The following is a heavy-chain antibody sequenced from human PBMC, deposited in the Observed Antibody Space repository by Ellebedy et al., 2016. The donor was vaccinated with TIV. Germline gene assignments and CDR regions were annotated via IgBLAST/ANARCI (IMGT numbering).Heavy chain of an antibody. CDR2: ISYDRSQK. CDR1: GFSFRTYG. V-gene: IGHV3-30*03. Sequence: GESLKISXAASGFSFRTYGMHWVRQAPGKGLEWVAVISYDRSQKFYVDSVQGRFTISRDKSKKIVYLQMDSLRVEDTAVYYCAFNGGYDSKDIYYYYMDVWGNGTTVTVSS. CDR3: AFNGGYDSKDIYYYYMDV. J-gene: IGHJ6*03. D-gene: IGHD5-12*01.